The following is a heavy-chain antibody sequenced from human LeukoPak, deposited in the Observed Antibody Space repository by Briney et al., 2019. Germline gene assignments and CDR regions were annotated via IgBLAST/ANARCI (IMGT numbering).Heavy chain of an antibody. CDR3: AKLLVGQDRRAFDI. Sequence: GRSLRLSCAASGFTFDDYAMHWVRQAPGKGLEWVSGISWNSGSIGYADSVKGRFTISRDNAKNSLYLQMNSLRAEDTALYYCAKLLVGQDRRAFDIWGQGTMVTVSS. CDR1: GFTFDDYA. J-gene: IGHJ3*02. CDR2: ISWNSGSI. V-gene: IGHV3-9*01. D-gene: IGHD3-16*01.